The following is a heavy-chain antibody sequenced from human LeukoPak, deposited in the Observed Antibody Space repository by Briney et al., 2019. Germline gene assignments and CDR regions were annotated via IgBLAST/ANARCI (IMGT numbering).Heavy chain of an antibody. V-gene: IGHV3-30*04. Sequence: GGSLRLSCAASGFTFSSYAMHWVRQAPGKGLEWVAVISYDGSNKYYADSVKGRFTISRDNSQNTLYLQMNSLRPEDTAVYYCAKDRDIVTTSYMDVWGKGTTVTISS. CDR3: AKDRDIVTTSYMDV. CDR1: GFTFSSYA. CDR2: ISYDGSNK. D-gene: IGHD5-12*01. J-gene: IGHJ6*03.